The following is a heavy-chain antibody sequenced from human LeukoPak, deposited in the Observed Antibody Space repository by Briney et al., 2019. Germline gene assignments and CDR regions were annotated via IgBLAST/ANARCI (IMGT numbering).Heavy chain of an antibody. CDR1: GGSLSSYY. D-gene: IGHD3-22*01. V-gene: IGHV4-59*08. CDR2: IYYSGST. CDR3: ARHYYNSGYGFFQH. Sequence: PSETLSLTCTVSGGSLSSYYWSWIRQPPGKGLEWIGYIYYSGSTNYNPSLKSRVTISIETSKNQFSLKLSSVTAADTAVYYCARHYYNSGYGFFQHWGQGTVVTASS. J-gene: IGHJ1*01.